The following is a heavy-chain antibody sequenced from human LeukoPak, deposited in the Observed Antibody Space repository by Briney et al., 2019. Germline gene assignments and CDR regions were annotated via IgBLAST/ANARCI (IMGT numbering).Heavy chain of an antibody. CDR1: GGTFSSYG. CDR2: IIPIFGTA. V-gene: IGHV1-69*13. J-gene: IGHJ4*02. Sequence: ASVKVSCKASGGTFSSYGISWVRQAPGQGLEWMGGIIPIFGTANYAQKFQGRVTITADESTSTAYMELSSLRSEDTAVYYCAREPYCSGGSCYSGAGNYYFDYWGQGTLVTVSS. D-gene: IGHD2-15*01. CDR3: AREPYCSGGSCYSGAGNYYFDY.